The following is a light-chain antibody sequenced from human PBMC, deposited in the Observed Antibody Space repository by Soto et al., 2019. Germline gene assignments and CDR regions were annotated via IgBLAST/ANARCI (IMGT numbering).Light chain of an antibody. Sequence: DIQLNQSPSTLPASVGDRVTITCRASQSISTWLAWYQQKPGKAPNLLIYKASYLASGVPSRFSGGGSGTEFTLTISSLQPDDFATYYCQQYSSYWTFGQGTKVDSK. CDR2: KAS. J-gene: IGKJ1*01. CDR1: QSISTW. CDR3: QQYSSYWT. V-gene: IGKV1-5*03.